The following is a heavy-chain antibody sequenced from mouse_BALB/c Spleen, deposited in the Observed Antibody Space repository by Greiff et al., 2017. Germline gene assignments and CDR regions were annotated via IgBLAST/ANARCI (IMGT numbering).Heavy chain of an antibody. CDR1: GFSLTDYG. CDR2: IWGGGST. V-gene: IGHV2-6-5*01. CDR3: AKRELDGNYGYAMDY. J-gene: IGHJ4*01. D-gene: IGHD2-1*01. Sequence: VQRVESGPGLVAPSQSLSITCTVSGFSLTDYGVSWIRQPPGKGLEWLGVIWGGGSTYYNSALKSRLSISKDNSKSQVFLKMNSLQTDDTAMYYCAKRELDGNYGYAMDYWGQGTSVTVSS.